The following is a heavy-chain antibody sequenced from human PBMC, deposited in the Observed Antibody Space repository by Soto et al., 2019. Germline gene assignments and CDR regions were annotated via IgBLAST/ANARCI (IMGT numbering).Heavy chain of an antibody. V-gene: IGHV4-59*01. CDR2: IYYSGST. Sequence: SETLSLTCTVSGGSISSYYWSWIRRPPGKGLEWIGYIYYSGSTNYNPSLKSRVTISVDTSKNQFSLKLSSVTAADTAVYYCARDQVYYYDSSGYYYALGMDVWGQGTTVTVSS. J-gene: IGHJ6*02. D-gene: IGHD3-22*01. CDR3: ARDQVYYYDSSGYYYALGMDV. CDR1: GGSISSYY.